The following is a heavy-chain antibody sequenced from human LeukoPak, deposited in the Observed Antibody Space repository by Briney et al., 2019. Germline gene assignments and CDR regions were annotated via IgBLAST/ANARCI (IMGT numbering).Heavy chain of an antibody. CDR1: GFTFNIYS. D-gene: IGHD6-19*01. CDR3: ARVSSSGRVYYFDY. J-gene: IGHJ4*02. CDR2: ISSSSSYI. V-gene: IGHV3-21*01. Sequence: GGSLRLSCEASGFTFNIYSMNWVRQVPGKGLEWVSSISSSSSYIYYADSVKGRFTISRDNAKNSLYLQMNSLRAEDTAVYYCARVSSSGRVYYFDYWGQGTLVTVSS.